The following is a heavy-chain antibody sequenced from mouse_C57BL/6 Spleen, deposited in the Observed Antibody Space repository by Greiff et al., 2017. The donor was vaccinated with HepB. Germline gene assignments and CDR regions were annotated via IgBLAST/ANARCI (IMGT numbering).Heavy chain of an antibody. D-gene: IGHD1-1*01. CDR3: AGRDYYYGSSCWYFDV. CDR2: ISSGSSTI. J-gene: IGHJ1*03. V-gene: IGHV5-17*01. Sequence: EVQLVESGGGLVKPGGSLKLSCAASGFTFSDYGMHWVRQAPEKGLEWVAYISSGSSTIYYADTVKGRFTISRDNAKNTLYLQMTSLRSEDTAMYYCAGRDYYYGSSCWYFDVWGTGTTVTVSS. CDR1: GFTFSDYG.